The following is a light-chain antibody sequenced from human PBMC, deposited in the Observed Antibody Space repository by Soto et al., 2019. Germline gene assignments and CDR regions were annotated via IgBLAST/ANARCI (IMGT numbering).Light chain of an antibody. CDR2: GAS. Sequence: DIQMTQSPSTLSASLGDRFTITCLSIQTINNYLNWYQQKPGKAPKCLIYGASSLQSGVSSRFSGRGSGTDYTLTISSLQPEDFATYYCQQSYSTLITFGQGTRLETK. CDR1: QTINNY. J-gene: IGKJ5*01. CDR3: QQSYSTLIT. V-gene: IGKV1-39*01.